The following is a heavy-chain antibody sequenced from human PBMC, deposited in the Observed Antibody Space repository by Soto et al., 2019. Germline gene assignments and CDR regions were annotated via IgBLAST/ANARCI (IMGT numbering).Heavy chain of an antibody. V-gene: IGHV3-30*18. J-gene: IGHJ4*02. CDR1: GFTLSSYG. CDR2: ISYDGSNI. Sequence: QVQLVESGGGVVQTGRSLRLSCAASGFTLSSYGMHWVRQAPGKGLEWVAVISYDGSNIYYATSVKGRFTFSRDNSKNPLYLQMISLRAEDTAVYYCAKGPATVAGSFDYWGQGTLVTVSS. CDR3: AKGPATVAGSFDY. D-gene: IGHD6-19*01.